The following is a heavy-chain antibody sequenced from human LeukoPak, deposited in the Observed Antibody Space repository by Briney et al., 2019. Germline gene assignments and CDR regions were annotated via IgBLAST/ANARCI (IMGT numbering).Heavy chain of an antibody. J-gene: IGHJ5*02. D-gene: IGHD5-18*01. CDR3: ARDGGALVPNWFDP. Sequence: PGGSLRLSCSASGFTFSSYSMNWVRQAPGKGLEWVSSISSSSSYIYYADSVKGRFTISRDNAKNSLYLQMNSLRAEDTAVYYCARDGGALVPNWFDPWGQGTLVTVSS. CDR2: ISSSSSYI. V-gene: IGHV3-21*01. CDR1: GFTFSSYS.